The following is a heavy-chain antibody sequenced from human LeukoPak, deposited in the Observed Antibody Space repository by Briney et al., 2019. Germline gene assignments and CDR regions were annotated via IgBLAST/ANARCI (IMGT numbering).Heavy chain of an antibody. Sequence: YSGGTTHYADSVKGRFTISRDNSKNTLYLQMDNLRAGDTAVYYCARNDYSNYGGAFDIWGQGTMVTVSS. D-gene: IGHD4-11*01. CDR3: ARNDYSNYGGAFDI. J-gene: IGHJ3*02. V-gene: IGHV3-53*01. CDR2: YSGGTT.